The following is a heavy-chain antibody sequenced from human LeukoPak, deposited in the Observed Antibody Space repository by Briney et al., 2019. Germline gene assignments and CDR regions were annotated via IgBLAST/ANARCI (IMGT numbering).Heavy chain of an antibody. CDR3: AREGPLTGYFDYYYYYGMDV. Sequence: ASVKVSCKASGYTFTSYGISWVRQAPGQGLEWMGWISAYNGNTNYAQKLQGRVTMTTDTSTSTAYMELRSLRSDDTAVYYCAREGPLTGYFDYYYYYGMDVRGQGTTVTVSS. V-gene: IGHV1-18*01. D-gene: IGHD3-9*01. CDR1: GYTFTSYG. J-gene: IGHJ6*02. CDR2: ISAYNGNT.